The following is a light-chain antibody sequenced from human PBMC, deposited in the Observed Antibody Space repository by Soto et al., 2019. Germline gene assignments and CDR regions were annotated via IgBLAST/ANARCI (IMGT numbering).Light chain of an antibody. CDR3: QSYDSSLSGVV. Sequence: QSVLTQPPSVSGAPGQRVTISCTVSSSNIGAGYDVHWYPQLPGTAPKLTIYGNSNRPSGVPDRFSGSKSGTSASLAITGLQAEDEADYYCQSYDSSLSGVVFGGGTKLTVL. CDR1: SSNIGAGYD. CDR2: GNS. V-gene: IGLV1-40*01. J-gene: IGLJ2*01.